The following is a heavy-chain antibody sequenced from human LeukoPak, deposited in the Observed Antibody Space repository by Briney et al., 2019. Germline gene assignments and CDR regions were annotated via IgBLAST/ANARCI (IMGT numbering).Heavy chain of an antibody. CDR3: ARNTLWALERVTGDY. D-gene: IGHD5-24*01. J-gene: IGHJ4*02. CDR1: GYTFTSYA. Sequence: ASVKVSCKASGYTFTSYAMDWVRQAPGQGLEWMGWINTNTGNPTYAQGFTGRFVFSLDTSVSTAYLQISSLKAEDTAVYYCARNTLWALERVTGDYWGQGTLVTVSS. CDR2: INTNTGNP. V-gene: IGHV7-4-1*02.